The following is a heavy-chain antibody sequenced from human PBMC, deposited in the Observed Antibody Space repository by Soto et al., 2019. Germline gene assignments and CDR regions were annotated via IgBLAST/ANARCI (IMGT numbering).Heavy chain of an antibody. CDR3: AAPPRY. J-gene: IGHJ4*02. CDR1: GGSISSYY. D-gene: IGHD6-6*01. CDR2: IYDSGST. V-gene: IGHV4-59*01. Sequence: SGTLSLTCTVSGGSISSYYWSWIRQPPGKGLEWIGYIYDSGSTNYNPSLKSRVTISVDTSKNQFSLNLTSVTAADPAAYYCAAPPRYWGQGTLVTVSS.